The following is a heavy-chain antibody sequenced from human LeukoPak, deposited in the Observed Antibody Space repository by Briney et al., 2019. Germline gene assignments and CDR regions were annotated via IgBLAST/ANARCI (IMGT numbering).Heavy chain of an antibody. CDR3: ARLAAAGSWFDP. J-gene: IGHJ5*02. D-gene: IGHD6-13*01. CDR2: ISSSSSYI. CDR1: GFTFSSYS. Sequence: GGSLRLSCAASGFTFSSYSMNWVRQAPGKGLEWVSSISSSSSYIFYADSVKGRFTISRDNAKNSLYLQVNSLRAEDTAEYYCARLAAAGSWFDPWGQGTLVTVSS. V-gene: IGHV3-21*01.